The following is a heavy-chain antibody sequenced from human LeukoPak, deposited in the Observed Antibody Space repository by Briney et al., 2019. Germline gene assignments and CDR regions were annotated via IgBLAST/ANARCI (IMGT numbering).Heavy chain of an antibody. CDR3: ARDGFLGPVTAYLDY. J-gene: IGHJ4*01. CDR1: GFTVSSFG. Sequence: GGSLRLFYAVSGFTVSSFGIHWARPAPGKGLEWVAYISYDGSNKYYGESVKGRFHIPRDNARNTLYLQMNSLRAEDTAVYYCARDGFLGPVTAYLDYWGQGTAVTVSS. D-gene: IGHD2-21*02. V-gene: IGHV3-30*03. CDR2: ISYDGSNK.